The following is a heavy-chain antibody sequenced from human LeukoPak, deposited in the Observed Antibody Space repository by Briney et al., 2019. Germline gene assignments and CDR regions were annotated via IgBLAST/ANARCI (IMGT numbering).Heavy chain of an antibody. V-gene: IGHV3-48*01. J-gene: IGHJ4*02. Sequence: PGGSLRLSCAASGFTFTDYGMVWVRQAPGKGLEWISYISGSSSTLTYADSVKGRFTISRDNSKNTLYLQMNSLRAEDTAVYYCARGNYDDCGYWGQGTLVTVSS. CDR1: GFTFTDYG. CDR2: ISGSSSTL. D-gene: IGHD3-22*01. CDR3: ARGNYDDCGY.